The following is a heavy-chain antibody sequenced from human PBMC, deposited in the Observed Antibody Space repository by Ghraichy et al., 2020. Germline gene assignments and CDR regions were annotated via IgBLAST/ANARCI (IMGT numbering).Heavy chain of an antibody. V-gene: IGHV4-31*03. D-gene: IGHD3-3*01. CDR2: IYNSGST. CDR1: GGSISSGGYY. CDR3: ARETDDFWNGYCDY. J-gene: IGHJ4*02. Sequence: LSLTCTVSGGSISSGGYYWSWIRQRPGKGLEWIGYIYNSGSTYHNPSLKSRVTISADTSKNQFSLKLSSVTAADTAVYFCARETDDFWNGYCDYWGQGTLVTVSS.